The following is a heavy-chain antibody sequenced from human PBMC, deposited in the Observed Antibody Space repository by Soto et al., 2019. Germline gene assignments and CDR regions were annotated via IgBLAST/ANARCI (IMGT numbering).Heavy chain of an antibody. J-gene: IGHJ6*02. CDR3: ARLGAAAGIGYYYYGMDV. D-gene: IGHD6-13*01. V-gene: IGHV4-59*08. CDR2: MYNTGST. Sequence: SETLSLTCTVSGGSISRYYWSWIRQPPGKGLEWIGYMYNTGSTVYNPPFKSRVTISVDTSKNQFSLKLNSVTAADTAVYYCARLGAAAGIGYYYYGMDVWGQGTTVTVSS. CDR1: GGSISRYY.